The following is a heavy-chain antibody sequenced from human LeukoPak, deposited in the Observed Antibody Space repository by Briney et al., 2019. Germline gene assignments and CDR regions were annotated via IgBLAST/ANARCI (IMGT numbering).Heavy chain of an antibody. CDR1: GGSFSGYY. D-gene: IGHD2-15*01. J-gene: IGHJ5*02. V-gene: IGHV4-34*01. Sequence: SETLSLTCAVYGGSFSGYYWSWIRQPPGKGLEWIGEINHSGSTNYNPSLKSRVTISVDTSKNQFSLKLSSVTAADTAVYYCARGPRGYCSGGSCRWFDPWGQGTRVAVSS. CDR2: INHSGST. CDR3: ARGPRGYCSGGSCRWFDP.